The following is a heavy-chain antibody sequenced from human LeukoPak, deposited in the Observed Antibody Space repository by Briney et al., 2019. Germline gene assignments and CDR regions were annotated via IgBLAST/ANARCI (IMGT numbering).Heavy chain of an antibody. CDR2: ITDSGDGT. CDR3: AKDSPVATR. D-gene: IGHD1-26*01. V-gene: IGHV3-23*01. J-gene: IGHJ4*02. Sequence: GGSLRLSCAASGFTFSSSATSWVRQAPGKGLEWVSSITDSGDGTYYADSVKGRFTISRDDSKNTLYLQMNSLRVEDTAVYYCAKDSPVATRWGQGTLVTVSS. CDR1: GFTFSSSA.